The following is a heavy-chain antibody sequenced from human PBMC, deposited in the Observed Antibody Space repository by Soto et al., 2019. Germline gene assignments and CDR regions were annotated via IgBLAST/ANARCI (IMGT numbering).Heavy chain of an antibody. D-gene: IGHD3-22*01. CDR3: ARMDLYYYDSSGYTSDY. CDR1: GFTFSSYA. CDR2: ISYDGSNK. Sequence: QVQLVESGGGVVQPGRSLRLSCAASGFTFSSYAMHWVRQAPGKGLERVAVISYDGSNKYYADSVKGRFTISRDNSKNTLYLQMNSLRAEDTAVYYCARMDLYYYDSSGYTSDYWGQGTLVTVSS. V-gene: IGHV3-30-3*01. J-gene: IGHJ4*02.